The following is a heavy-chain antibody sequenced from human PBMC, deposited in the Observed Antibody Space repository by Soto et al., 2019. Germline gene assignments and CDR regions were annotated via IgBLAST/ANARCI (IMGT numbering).Heavy chain of an antibody. V-gene: IGHV3-23*01. J-gene: IGHJ6*02. D-gene: IGHD1-1*01. Sequence: GGSLRLSCGASGFTFSNFGMSWVRQAPGKGLEWVSGISGSGGSTYYADSVKGRVTISRDNSQNTLFLQMNSLRVEDTAVYHCAKLEGTTAYYYAMDVWGQGTTVTVSS. CDR3: AKLEGTTAYYYAMDV. CDR2: ISGSGGST. CDR1: GFTFSNFG.